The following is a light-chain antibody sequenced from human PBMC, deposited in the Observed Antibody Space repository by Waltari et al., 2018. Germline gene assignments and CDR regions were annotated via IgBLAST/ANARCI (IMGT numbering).Light chain of an antibody. V-gene: IGKV3D-15*01. CDR1: QTMNTN. CDR3: QQYNHWQWT. J-gene: IGKJ1*01. CDR2: DAS. Sequence: PHSPATLSLSLWPTATPPCRASQTMNTNLAWYQQKPGQAPRLLIYDASTRATGIPARFSGSGSGTEFALTISGLQSEDSAIYYCQQYNHWQWTFGQGTRVDIK.